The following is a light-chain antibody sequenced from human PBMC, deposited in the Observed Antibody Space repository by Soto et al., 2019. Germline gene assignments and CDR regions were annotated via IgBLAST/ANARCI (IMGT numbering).Light chain of an antibody. CDR3: SSYTSSSIPYV. CDR2: EVS. Sequence: QSVLTQPASVSGSPGQSITISCTGTSSDVGGYNYVSWYQQHPGKAPKLMIYEVSNRPSGVSNRFSGSKSGNTASLTISGLQADDEADYYCSSYTSSSIPYVFGSGTKLTVL. V-gene: IGLV2-14*01. J-gene: IGLJ1*01. CDR1: SSDVGGYNY.